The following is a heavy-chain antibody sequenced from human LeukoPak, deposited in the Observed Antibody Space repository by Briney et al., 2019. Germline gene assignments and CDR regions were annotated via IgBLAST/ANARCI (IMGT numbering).Heavy chain of an antibody. CDR2: INHSGST. V-gene: IGHV4-34*01. CDR1: GGSFSGYY. CDR3: ARGGTVVVPAAIRDPPYFDY. J-gene: IGHJ4*02. D-gene: IGHD2-2*02. Sequence: SETLSLTCAVYGGSFSGYYWSWIRQPPGKGLEWIGEINHSGSTNYNPSLKSRVTISVDTSKNQFSLKLSSVTAADTAVYYCARGGTVVVPAAIRDPPYFDYWGQGTLVTVSS.